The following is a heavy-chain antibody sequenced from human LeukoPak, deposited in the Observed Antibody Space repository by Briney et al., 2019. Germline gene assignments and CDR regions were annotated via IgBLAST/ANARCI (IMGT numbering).Heavy chain of an antibody. CDR2: ISYDGSNK. Sequence: GGSLRLSCAASGFTFSSYGMHWVRQAPGKGLEWVAVISYDGSNKYYADSVKGRFTISRDQTKNTLYLQMNSLRAEDTAVYYCAKVGVVSPSHYMDVWGKGASVTVSS. CDR3: AKVGVVSPSHYMDV. J-gene: IGHJ6*03. D-gene: IGHD2-15*01. CDR1: GFTFSSYG. V-gene: IGHV3-30*18.